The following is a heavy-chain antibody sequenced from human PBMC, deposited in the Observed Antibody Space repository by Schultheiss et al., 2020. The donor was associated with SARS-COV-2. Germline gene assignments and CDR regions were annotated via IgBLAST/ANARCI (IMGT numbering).Heavy chain of an antibody. Sequence: SETLSLTCTVSGGSISSYYWSWIRQPAGKGLEWIGRIYTSGSTNYNPSLKSRVTISVDTSKNQFSLKLSSVTAADTAVYYCARVGAMVRGVINDFDYWGQGTLVTVSS. CDR3: ARVGAMVRGVINDFDY. V-gene: IGHV4-4*07. CDR1: GGSISSYY. CDR2: IYTSGST. D-gene: IGHD3-10*01. J-gene: IGHJ4*02.